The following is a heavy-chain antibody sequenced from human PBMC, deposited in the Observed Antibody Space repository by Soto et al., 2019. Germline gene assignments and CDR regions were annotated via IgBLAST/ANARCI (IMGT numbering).Heavy chain of an antibody. V-gene: IGHV1-69*12. J-gene: IGHJ4*02. Sequence: QVQLVQSGTEVKKPGSSVKFSCKASGGPFNSYGISGVRQAPGQGLEWMGGIIPVYHTAKYEQKFQGRMTITADESTSTAYMELRSLTSEDTAVYYCARGRIAAAGSVDYWGQGTLVTVSS. CDR2: IIPVYHTA. CDR1: GGPFNSYG. D-gene: IGHD6-13*01. CDR3: ARGRIAAAGSVDY.